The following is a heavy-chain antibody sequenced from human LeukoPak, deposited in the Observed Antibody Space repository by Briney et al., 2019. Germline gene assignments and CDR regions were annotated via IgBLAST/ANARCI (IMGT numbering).Heavy chain of an antibody. CDR2: IYSDGST. V-gene: IGHV3-53*01. Sequence: GGSLRLSCAASGFTVSSNYMSWVRQAPGKGLEWVSIIYSDGSTDYADSVKGRFIISRDNSKNTLYLQMNSLRAEDTAVYYCARVDHWNFRAAFDYWGQGTLVTVSS. CDR3: ARVDHWNFRAAFDY. J-gene: IGHJ4*02. CDR1: GFTVSSNY. D-gene: IGHD1-7*01.